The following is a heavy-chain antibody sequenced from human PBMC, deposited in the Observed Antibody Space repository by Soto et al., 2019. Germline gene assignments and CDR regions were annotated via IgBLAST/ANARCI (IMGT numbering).Heavy chain of an antibody. Sequence: GGSLRLSCAASGFTFSKYGIHWVRKAPGKGLEWVAVISYDGSNKNYADSVKGRFTISRDTSKNTLYLQMNSLRAEDTAVYCCAKDYDYGDYAIDYWGQGTLVTVSS. CDR2: ISYDGSNK. CDR3: AKDYDYGDYAIDY. J-gene: IGHJ4*02. CDR1: GFTFSKYG. D-gene: IGHD4-17*01. V-gene: IGHV3-30*18.